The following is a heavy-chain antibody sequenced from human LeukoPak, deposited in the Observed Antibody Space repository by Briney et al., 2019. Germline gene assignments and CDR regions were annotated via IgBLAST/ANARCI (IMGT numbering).Heavy chain of an antibody. CDR1: GYTFTSYT. D-gene: IGHD5-18*01. J-gene: IGHJ5*02. V-gene: IGHV1-3*04. CDR2: INTGNGNT. Sequence: GASVKVSCKASGYTFTSYTIHWVRQAPGQRLEWMGWINTGNGNTEYPQKFQGRVTVTTDTSASTAYMELSSLRSEHTAAYYCARCGYSDAWSCDHWGQGTLVTVSS. CDR3: ARCGYSDAWSCDH.